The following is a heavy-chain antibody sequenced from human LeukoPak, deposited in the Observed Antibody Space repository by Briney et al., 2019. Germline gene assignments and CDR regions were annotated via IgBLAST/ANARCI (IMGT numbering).Heavy chain of an antibody. CDR1: GGSISSYY. V-gene: IGHV4-59*08. CDR3: ARHERLEQPVIGYFDY. D-gene: IGHD6-13*01. J-gene: IGHJ4*02. Sequence: PSETLSLTCTVSGGSISSYYWSWIRQPPGKGLEWIGYIYYSGSTNYNPSLKSRVTISVDTSKNQFSLKLSSVTAADTAVYYCARHERLEQPVIGYFDYWDQGTLVTVSS. CDR2: IYYSGST.